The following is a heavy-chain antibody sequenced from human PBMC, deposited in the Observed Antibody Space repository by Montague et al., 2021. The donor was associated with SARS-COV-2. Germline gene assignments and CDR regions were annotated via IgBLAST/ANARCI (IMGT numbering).Heavy chain of an antibody. CDR1: GGSISATDCY. J-gene: IGHJ4*02. CDR2: INYIGTT. CDR3: ARGYGDGTGYHYFDS. V-gene: IGHV4-39*01. Sequence: SETLSLTYTVSGGSISATDCYWAWTRQPPGKGLEWVGSINYIGTTAYNPSLRSRVTLSVDSSKNQFSLRLNSVTAGDTAVYYCARGYGDGTGYHYFDSWGQGTLVTVSS. D-gene: IGHD3-9*01.